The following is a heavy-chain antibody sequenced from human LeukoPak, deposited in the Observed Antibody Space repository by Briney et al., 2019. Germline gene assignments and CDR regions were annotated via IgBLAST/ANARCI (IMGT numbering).Heavy chain of an antibody. CDR3: AKDRGDTGILGY. D-gene: IGHD5-18*01. Sequence: GGSLRLSCAASGFTFSNYAMSWVRQAPGKGLEWVSGISGSAVSTHSADSVKGRFTISRDNSKNILYLQMNSLRAEDAAVYYCAKDRGDTGILGYWGQGTLVTVSS. V-gene: IGHV3-23*01. J-gene: IGHJ4*02. CDR2: ISGSAVST. CDR1: GFTFSNYA.